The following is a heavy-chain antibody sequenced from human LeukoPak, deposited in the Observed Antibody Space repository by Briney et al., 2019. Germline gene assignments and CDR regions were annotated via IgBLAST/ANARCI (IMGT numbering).Heavy chain of an antibody. V-gene: IGHV4-34*01. J-gene: IGHJ4*02. D-gene: IGHD6-19*01. CDR3: ARGNGAVAGTEYIDY. Sequence: SETLSLTCTVSGGSISSYYWSWIRQPPGKGLEWIGEINHSGSTNYNPSLKSRVTISVDTSKNQFSLKLSSVTAADTAVYYCARGNGAVAGTEYIDYWGQGTLVTVSS. CDR2: INHSGST. CDR1: GGSISSYY.